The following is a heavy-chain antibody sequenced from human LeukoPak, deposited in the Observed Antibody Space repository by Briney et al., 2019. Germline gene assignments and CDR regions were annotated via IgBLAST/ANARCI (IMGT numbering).Heavy chain of an antibody. J-gene: IGHJ4*02. V-gene: IGHV3-7*01. Sequence: PGGSLRLSCAASGFTFSSYWMSWVRQAPGKGLEWVANIKQDGSEKYYVDSVKGRFTISRDNAKNSLYLQMNSLRAEDTAVYYCARDGVDTAMVRAPDYWGQGTLVTASS. D-gene: IGHD5-18*01. CDR1: GFTFSSYW. CDR2: IKQDGSEK. CDR3: ARDGVDTAMVRAPDY.